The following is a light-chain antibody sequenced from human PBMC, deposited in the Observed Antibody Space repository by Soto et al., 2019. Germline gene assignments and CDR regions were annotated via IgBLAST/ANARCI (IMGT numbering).Light chain of an antibody. V-gene: IGKV3-20*01. J-gene: IGKJ5*01. CDR3: QQLATSPPST. CDR2: GAS. Sequence: EIVLTQSPGTLSLSPGERATLSCRASQSVSSIYFAWYQQKPGQAHRLLIYGASSRTTGILDRFSGSGSGTDFTLNISSLASEAFAVYYCQQLATSPPSTFGQGTRLEIK. CDR1: QSVSSIY.